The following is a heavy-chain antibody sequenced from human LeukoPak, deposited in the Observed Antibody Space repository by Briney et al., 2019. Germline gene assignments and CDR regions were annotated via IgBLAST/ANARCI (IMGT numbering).Heavy chain of an antibody. V-gene: IGHV1-2*02. D-gene: IGHD2-2*01. CDR3: ARDRTRNYMDV. CDR2: INPNSGGT. J-gene: IGHJ6*03. CDR1: GKPSTGYY. Sequence: ASVKVSCKASGKPSTGYYMNWVHQALGQGLEWMGWINPNSGGTNYAQKFQGRVTMTRDTSISTAYMELSRLRSDDTAVYYCARDRTRNYMDVWGKGTTVTISS.